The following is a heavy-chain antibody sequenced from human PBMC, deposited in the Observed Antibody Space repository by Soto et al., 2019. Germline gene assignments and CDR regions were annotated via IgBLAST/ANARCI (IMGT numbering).Heavy chain of an antibody. J-gene: IGHJ5*02. V-gene: IGHV3-53*01. CDR2: IYSGGST. Sequence: ETLSLTCAVSGYSISSGYYWGWIRQPPGKGLEWVSVIYSGGSTYYADSVKGRFTISRDNSKNTLYLQMNSLRAEDTAVYYCARGSGIAAAGRFDPWGQGTLVTVSS. D-gene: IGHD6-13*01. CDR3: ARGSGIAAAGRFDP. CDR1: GYSISSGYY.